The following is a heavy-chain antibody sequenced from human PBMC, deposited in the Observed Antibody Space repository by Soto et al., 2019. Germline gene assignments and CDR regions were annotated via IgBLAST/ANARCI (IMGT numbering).Heavy chain of an antibody. CDR1: GYSFTSYW. V-gene: IGHV5-10-1*01. CDR2: IDPSDSYT. CDR3: PRSTTVASYYYGMDV. J-gene: IGHJ6*01. Sequence: VESLRISCKVSGYSFTSYWIIWVLQMHGKGLEWMGRIDPSDSYTNYSPSFQGHVTISADKSISTAYLQWSSLKASDTAMYYCPRSTTVASYYYGMDVWGQGTTVTVSS. D-gene: IGHD4-4*01.